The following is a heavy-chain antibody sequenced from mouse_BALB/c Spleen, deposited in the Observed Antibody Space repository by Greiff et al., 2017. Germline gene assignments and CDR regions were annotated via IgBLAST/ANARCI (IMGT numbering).Heavy chain of an antibody. Sequence: EVKLVESGGGLVKPGGSLKLSCAASGFAFSSYDMSWVRQTPEKRLEWVAYISSGGGSTYYPDTVKGRFTISRDNAKNTLYLQMSSLKSEDTAMYYCARHGGYSSSYAMDYWGQGTSVTVSS. CDR1: GFAFSSYD. CDR3: ARHGGYSSSYAMDY. J-gene: IGHJ4*01. V-gene: IGHV5-12-1*01. D-gene: IGHD2-3*01. CDR2: ISSGGGST.